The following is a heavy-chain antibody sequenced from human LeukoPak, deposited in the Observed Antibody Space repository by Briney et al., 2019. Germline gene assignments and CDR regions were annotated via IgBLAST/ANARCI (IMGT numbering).Heavy chain of an antibody. CDR3: ARGGQWGPWYYFDY. D-gene: IGHD6-19*01. V-gene: IGHV4-59*01. J-gene: IGHJ4*02. Sequence: SETLSLTCTVCGGSIISYYCSWIRQPPGKGLEWIGYMHHSGSTKHNPYLKSRVTISVGTSKNQFSLKLSSVTAADTAVYHCARGGQWGPWYYFDYWGQGTLVTVSS. CDR1: GGSIISYY. CDR2: MHHSGST.